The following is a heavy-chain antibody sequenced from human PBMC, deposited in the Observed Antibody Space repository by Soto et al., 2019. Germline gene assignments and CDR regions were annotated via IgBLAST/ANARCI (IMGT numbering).Heavy chain of an antibody. V-gene: IGHV4-34*01. D-gene: IGHD3-10*01. CDR1: GGSFSVYY. CDR2: INHSGST. J-gene: IGHJ6*02. Sequence: SDTLSLTCAVYGGSFSVYYWSWIRQPPGKGLEWIGEINHSGSTNYNPSLKSRVTISVDTSKNQFSLKLSSVTAADTAVYYCARGSGRGYGSGSYYYYYGMDVWGQGTTVT. CDR3: ARGSGRGYGSGSYYYYYGMDV.